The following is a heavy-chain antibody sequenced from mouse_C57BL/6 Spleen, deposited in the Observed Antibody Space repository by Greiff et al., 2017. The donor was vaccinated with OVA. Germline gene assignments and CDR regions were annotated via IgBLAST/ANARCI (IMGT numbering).Heavy chain of an antibody. CDR3: ARGGHSKYYFDY. Sequence: QVQLQQPGAELVRPGPSVKLSCKASGYTFTSYWMHWVKQRPGQGLEWIGVIDPSDSYTNYNQKFKGKATLTVDTSSSTAYMQLSSLTSEDSAVYYCARGGHSKYYFDYWGQGTTLTVSS. V-gene: IGHV1-59*01. J-gene: IGHJ2*01. D-gene: IGHD2-5*01. CDR1: GYTFTSYW. CDR2: IDPSDSYT.